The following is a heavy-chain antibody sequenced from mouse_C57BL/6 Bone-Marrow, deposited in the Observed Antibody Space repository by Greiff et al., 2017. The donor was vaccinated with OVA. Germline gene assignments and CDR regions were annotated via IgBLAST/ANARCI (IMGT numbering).Heavy chain of an antibody. V-gene: IGHV1-81*01. J-gene: IGHJ3*01. D-gene: IGHD2-1*01. CDR2: IYPRSGNT. CDR1: GYTFTSYG. CDR3: ARKANYGFAY. Sequence: QVQLQQSGAELARPGASVKLSCKASGYTFTSYGISWVKQRTGQGLEWIGEIYPRSGNTYYNEKFKGKATLTADKSSSTAYMELRSLTSEDSAVYFCARKANYGFAYWGQGTLVTVSA.